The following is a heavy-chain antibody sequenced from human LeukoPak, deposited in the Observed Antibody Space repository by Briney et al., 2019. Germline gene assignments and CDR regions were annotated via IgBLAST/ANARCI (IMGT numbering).Heavy chain of an antibody. CDR1: GGSISSGSYY. Sequence: PSETLSLTCTVSGGSISSGSYYWSWIRQPAGKGLEWIGRIYTSGITNYNPSLKSRVTISVDTSKNQFSLKLSSVTAADTAVYYCARVPAEVYCTNGVCSGFDPWGQGTLVTVSS. CDR2: IYTSGIT. V-gene: IGHV4-61*02. D-gene: IGHD2-8*01. CDR3: ARVPAEVYCTNGVCSGFDP. J-gene: IGHJ5*02.